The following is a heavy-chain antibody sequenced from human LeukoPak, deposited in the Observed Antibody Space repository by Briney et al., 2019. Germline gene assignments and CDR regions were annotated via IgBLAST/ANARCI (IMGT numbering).Heavy chain of an antibody. CDR1: GGSFSGYY. Sequence: SETLSLTCAVYGGSFSGYYWSWIRQPPGKGLDWIGYIDYSGSTNYNPSLKSRVTISVDTSQNQFSLKLSSVTAADTAVYYCARFSGYDNCFDPWGQGTLVTVSS. CDR3: ARFSGYDNCFDP. J-gene: IGHJ5*02. CDR2: IDYSGST. D-gene: IGHD5-12*01. V-gene: IGHV4-59*01.